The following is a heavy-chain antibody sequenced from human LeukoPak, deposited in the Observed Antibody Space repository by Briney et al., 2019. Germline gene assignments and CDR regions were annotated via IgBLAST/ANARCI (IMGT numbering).Heavy chain of an antibody. Sequence: SETLSLTCTVSGGSISSYYWSWIRQPPGKGLEWIGCIYYSGSTNYNPSLKSRVTISVDTSKNQFSLKLSSVTAADTAVYYCARVRLSTGGFQLLRAALENAFDIWGQGTMVTVSS. J-gene: IGHJ3*02. CDR1: GGSISSYY. CDR3: ARVRLSTGGFQLLRAALENAFDI. CDR2: IYYSGST. D-gene: IGHD4-11*01. V-gene: IGHV4-59*01.